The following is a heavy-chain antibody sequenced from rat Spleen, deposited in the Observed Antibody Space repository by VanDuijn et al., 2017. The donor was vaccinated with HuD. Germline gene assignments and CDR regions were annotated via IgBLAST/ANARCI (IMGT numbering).Heavy chain of an antibody. D-gene: IGHD1-6*01. CDR1: GFTFNKYW. CDR2: ISTGGGNT. V-gene: IGHV5-25*01. CDR3: ARGGMLRPFFFDH. J-gene: IGHJ2*01. Sequence: EVQLVESGGGPVQPGRSLKLSCVASGFTFNKYWMTWVRQAPTKGLEWVASISTGGGNTYYRDSVKGRFTISRDNPKSTLYLQMDSLRSEDTATYYCARGGMLRPFFFDHWGQGVMVTVSS.